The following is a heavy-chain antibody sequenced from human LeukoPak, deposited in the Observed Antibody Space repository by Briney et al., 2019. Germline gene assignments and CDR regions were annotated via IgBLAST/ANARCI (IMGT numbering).Heavy chain of an antibody. CDR1: GYTFTSYG. Sequence: ASVKVSCKASGYTFTSYGISWVRQAPGQGLKWMGWISAYNGNTNYAQKLQGRVTMTTDTSTSTAYMELRSLRSDDTAVYYCARDGLRYFDWLHDYYYYYMDVWGKGTTVTVSS. CDR2: ISAYNGNT. D-gene: IGHD3-9*01. V-gene: IGHV1-18*01. CDR3: ARDGLRYFDWLHDYYYYYMDV. J-gene: IGHJ6*03.